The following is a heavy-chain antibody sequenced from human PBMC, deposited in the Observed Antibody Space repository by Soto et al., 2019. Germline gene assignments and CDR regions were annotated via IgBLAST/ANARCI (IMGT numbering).Heavy chain of an antibody. CDR1: GGSFSGYY. J-gene: IGHJ6*02. D-gene: IGHD6-13*01. CDR3: ARDEYRGSSWFNYYYYGMDV. CDR2: INHSGNT. V-gene: IGHV4-34*01. Sequence: SETLSLTCAVYGGSFSGYYWSWIRQPPGKGLEWIGEINHSGNTNYNPSLKSRVTISVVTSKNQFSLKLSSVTAADTAVYYCARDEYRGSSWFNYYYYGMDVWGQGTTVTVSS.